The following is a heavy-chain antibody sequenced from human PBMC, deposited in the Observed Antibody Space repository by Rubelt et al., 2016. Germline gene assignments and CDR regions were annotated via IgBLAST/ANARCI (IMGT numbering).Heavy chain of an antibody. V-gene: IGHV3-30*04. J-gene: IGHJ6*02. Sequence: GFTFSSHMHWVRQAPGKGLEWVAIISYDGSDKFYADSVKGRFTISRDNSKSTLYLQMNSLRVEDTAMYYCARDLMVRGVTGYYYYYGMDVWGQGTTVTVSS. D-gene: IGHD3-10*01. CDR3: ARDLMVRGVTGYYYYYGMDV. CDR1: GFTFSSH. CDR2: ISYDGSDK.